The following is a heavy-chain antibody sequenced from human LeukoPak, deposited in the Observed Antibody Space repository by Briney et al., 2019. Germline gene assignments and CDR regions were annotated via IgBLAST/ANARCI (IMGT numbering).Heavy chain of an antibody. CDR3: ARHEDPYSSSWYSSYYFDY. Sequence: SETLSLTCTVSGGFISGYYWSWIRQPPGKGLEWIGYITHTGSTDYNPSLKNRVTISVDTSKNHLSLKVISVTAADTAIYYCARHEDPYSSSWYSSYYFDYWGQGTLVTASS. CDR2: ITHTGST. CDR1: GGFISGYY. V-gene: IGHV4-59*08. D-gene: IGHD6-13*01. J-gene: IGHJ4*02.